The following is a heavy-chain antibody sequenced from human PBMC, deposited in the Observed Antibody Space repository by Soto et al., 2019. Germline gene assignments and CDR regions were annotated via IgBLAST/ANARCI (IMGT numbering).Heavy chain of an antibody. CDR3: AYSREYTPGWDYYYMDV. D-gene: IGHD6-19*01. CDR1: GFAFSSYG. CDR2: ISGSGDST. V-gene: IGHV3-23*01. J-gene: IGHJ6*03. Sequence: PGGSLRLSCAASGFAFSSYGMSWVRQAPGKGPEWVSGISGSGDSTNYADCVKGRFTISRDNSKNTLYLQMSSLRAEDTAVYYCAYSREYTPGWDYYYMDVWGKGTTVTVSS.